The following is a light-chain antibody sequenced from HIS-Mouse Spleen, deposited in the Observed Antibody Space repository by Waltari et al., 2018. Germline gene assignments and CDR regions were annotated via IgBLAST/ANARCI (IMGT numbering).Light chain of an antibody. CDR3: QQYDNLPLFT. J-gene: IGKJ3*01. CDR2: DVS. Sequence: DIQMTQSPSSLSASVGDRVTITCQASQDISNYLNWYQQKPGKAPKLLSYDVSNLETWVPSRFSGSGSGTDFTFTISSLQPEDIATYYCQQYDNLPLFTFGPGTKVDIK. V-gene: IGKV1-33*01. CDR1: QDISNY.